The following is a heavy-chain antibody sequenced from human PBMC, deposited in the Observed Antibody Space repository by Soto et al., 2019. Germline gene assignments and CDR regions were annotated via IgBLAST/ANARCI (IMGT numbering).Heavy chain of an antibody. Sequence: GGSLRLSCAASGFTFSSYWMSWVRQAPGKGLEWVANIKQDGSEKYYVDSVKGRFTISRDNAKNSLYLKMNSLRAEDTAVYYCARENPQEYYDFWSGYYSGHYYYMDVWGKGTTVTVSS. CDR2: IKQDGSEK. J-gene: IGHJ6*03. CDR3: ARENPQEYYDFWSGYYSGHYYYMDV. CDR1: GFTFSSYW. D-gene: IGHD3-3*01. V-gene: IGHV3-7*01.